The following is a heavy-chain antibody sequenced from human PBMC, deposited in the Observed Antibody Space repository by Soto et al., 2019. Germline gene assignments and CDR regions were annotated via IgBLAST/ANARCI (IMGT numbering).Heavy chain of an antibody. CDR3: ARGDTAINYYYYGMDV. V-gene: IGHV3-33*01. CDR2: IWYDGSNK. J-gene: IGHJ6*02. D-gene: IGHD5-18*01. CDR1: GFTFSSYG. Sequence: GGSLRLSCAASGFTFSSYGMHWVRQAPGKGLEWVAVIWYDGSNKYYADSVKGRFTISRDNSKNTLYLQMNSLRAEDTAVYYCARGDTAINYYYYGMDVWGQGTTVTVSS.